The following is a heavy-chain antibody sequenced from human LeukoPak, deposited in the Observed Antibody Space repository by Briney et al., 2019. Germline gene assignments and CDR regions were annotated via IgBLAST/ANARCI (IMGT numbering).Heavy chain of an antibody. D-gene: IGHD6-13*01. Sequence: PGGSLRLSCAASGFTFSSYAMHWVRQAPGKGLERVAVISYDGSNKYYADSVKGRFTISRDNSKSTLYLQMNSLRAEDPAVYYCARAQGAAAGTYVVIYCGQRTLVTVSS. V-gene: IGHV3-30*01. CDR3: ARAQGAAAGTYVVIY. CDR2: ISYDGSNK. J-gene: IGHJ4*02. CDR1: GFTFSSYA.